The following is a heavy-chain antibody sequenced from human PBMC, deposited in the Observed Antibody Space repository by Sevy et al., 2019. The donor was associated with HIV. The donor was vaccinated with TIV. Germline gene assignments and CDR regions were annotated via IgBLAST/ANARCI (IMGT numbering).Heavy chain of an antibody. CDR3: AHRRSKGITITEFDF. CDR2: IFWDYDT. D-gene: IGHD3-9*01. Sequence: SGPTLVNPTQTLTLTCTFSGFSFSTSGVGVGWIRLPPGKALEWLALIFWDYDTRYSPSLQSRLTITKDTSKDQVVLTMANMDPVDTGTYYCAHRRSKGITITEFDFWGQGTPVTVSS. V-gene: IGHV2-5*02. CDR1: GFSFSTSGVG. J-gene: IGHJ4*02.